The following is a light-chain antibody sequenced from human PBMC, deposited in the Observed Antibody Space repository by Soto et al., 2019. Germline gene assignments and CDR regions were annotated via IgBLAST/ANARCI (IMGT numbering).Light chain of an antibody. J-gene: IGKJ5*01. CDR1: QSVSSN. V-gene: IGKV3-15*01. Sequence: EIVMTQSPATLSVSPWERATLSCRASQSVSSNLAWYQQKPGQAPRLLIYGASTRATGIPARFSGSGSGTEFTLTIARLEPEDFAVYYCQQYGDSPRTFGQGTRLEIK. CDR2: GAS. CDR3: QQYGDSPRT.